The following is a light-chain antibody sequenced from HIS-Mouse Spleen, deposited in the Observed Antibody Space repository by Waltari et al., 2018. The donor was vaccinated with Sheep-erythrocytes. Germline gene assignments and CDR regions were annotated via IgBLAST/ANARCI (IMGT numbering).Light chain of an antibody. J-gene: IGLJ3*02. CDR2: EGS. CDR3: CSYAGSSTPWV. V-gene: IGLV2-23*01. CDR1: SSDVGSYNL. Sequence: QSALTQPASVSGSPGQSITISCTGTSSDVGSYNLVSWYQQHPGKAPQLMIYEGSKRPSGVSNRFSGSKSGNTASLTISGLQAEDGADYYCCSYAGSSTPWVFGGGTKLTVL.